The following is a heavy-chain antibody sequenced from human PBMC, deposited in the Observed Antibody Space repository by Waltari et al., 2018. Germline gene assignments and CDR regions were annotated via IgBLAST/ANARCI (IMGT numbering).Heavy chain of an antibody. J-gene: IGHJ4*02. CDR1: GFIFNSFG. V-gene: IGHV3-33*01. D-gene: IGHD6-19*01. Sequence: QVQLLESGGGVVQPGTSLRLSCAASGFIFNSFGMHWVRQAPGRGLGWGAGTWNDGTNKYYADSVKGRFTISRDNSKNMFFLHMNSLRAEDTAIFYCARDRYSNVWGGFDFWGQGALVTVSS. CDR2: TWNDGTNK. CDR3: ARDRYSNVWGGFDF.